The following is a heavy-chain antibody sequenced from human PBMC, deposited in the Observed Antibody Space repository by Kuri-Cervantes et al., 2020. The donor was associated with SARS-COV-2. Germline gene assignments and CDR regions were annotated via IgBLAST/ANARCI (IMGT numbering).Heavy chain of an antibody. V-gene: IGHV3-30*03. D-gene: IGHD3-3*01. J-gene: IGHJ6*02. CDR1: GFSFSSYG. CDR3: ARDVWSGYYYGMDV. Sequence: GGSLRLSCAASGFSFSSYGMSWVRQAPGKGLEWVAVISYDGSNKYYADSVKGRFTISRDNSKNTLYLQMNSLRAEDTAVYYCARDVWSGYYYGMDVWGQGTTVTVSS. CDR2: ISYDGSNK.